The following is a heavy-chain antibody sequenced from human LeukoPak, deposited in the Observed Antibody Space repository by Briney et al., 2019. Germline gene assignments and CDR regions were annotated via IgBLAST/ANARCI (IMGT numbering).Heavy chain of an antibody. CDR1: GFTFNNYA. Sequence: GGSLRLSCAASGFTFNNYAMTWVRQAPGKGLEWVSVVSGSGGSTYYADSVKGRFTISRDNSKNTLYLQMNSLRAEDTAVYYCAKVPSRNWDWGNIFDYWGQGTLVTVSS. V-gene: IGHV3-23*01. CDR3: AKVPSRNWDWGNIFDY. D-gene: IGHD1-7*01. J-gene: IGHJ4*02. CDR2: VSGSGGST.